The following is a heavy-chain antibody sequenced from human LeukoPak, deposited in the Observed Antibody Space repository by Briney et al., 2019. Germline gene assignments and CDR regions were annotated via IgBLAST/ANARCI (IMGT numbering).Heavy chain of an antibody. Sequence: GGSLRLSCATSGITFSNFAMSWVGQAPGKELKWVSLIIGSSGDTFYADSVKGRFTISRDNSKNRLYLQMNSLRAEETALYYCAKGAYDYIEMGYFDSWGQGTLVTVSS. V-gene: IGHV3-23*01. CDR2: IIGSSGDT. CDR1: GITFSNFA. CDR3: AKGAYDYIEMGYFDS. D-gene: IGHD5-12*01. J-gene: IGHJ4*02.